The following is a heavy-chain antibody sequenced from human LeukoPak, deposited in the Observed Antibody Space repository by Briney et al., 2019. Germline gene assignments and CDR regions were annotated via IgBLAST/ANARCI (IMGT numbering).Heavy chain of an antibody. CDR1: GGSISSGGYS. CDR2: INHSGST. D-gene: IGHD6-13*01. Sequence: SQTLSLTCAVSGGSISSGGYSWSWIRQPPGKGLEWIGYINHSGSTNYNPSLKSRVTISVDTSKNQFSLKLSSVTAADTAVYYCARAYSSSWYAYYYYYGMDVWGQGTTVTVSS. J-gene: IGHJ6*02. CDR3: ARAYSSSWYAYYYYYGMDV. V-gene: IGHV4-30-2*01.